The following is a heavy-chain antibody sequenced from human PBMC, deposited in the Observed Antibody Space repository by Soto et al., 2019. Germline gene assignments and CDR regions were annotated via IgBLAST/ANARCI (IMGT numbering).Heavy chain of an antibody. D-gene: IGHD2-15*01. CDR1: GFSFSSSA. V-gene: IGHV3-30-3*01. CDR3: ARDSCSGGICYFGY. Sequence: QVQLVESGGGVVQPGRSLRLSCAASGFSFSSSAVHWVRQAPGKGLEWVAAISYDGINKYYTGSVKGRFTISRDNSKNPFYRQMSGLTAEDTAIFYGARDSCSGGICYFGYWAREPWSPSPQ. J-gene: IGHJ4*02. CDR2: ISYDGINK.